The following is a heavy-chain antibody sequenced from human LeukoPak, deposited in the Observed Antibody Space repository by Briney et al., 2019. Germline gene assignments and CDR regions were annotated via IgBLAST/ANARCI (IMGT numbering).Heavy chain of an antibody. CDR1: GGTFSSYA. V-gene: IGHV1-69*05. CDR2: IIPIFGTA. CDR3: ARAITGTTSYYFDY. Sequence: SVKVSCKASGGTFSSYAISWVRQAPGPGLEWMGGIIPIFGTANYAQKFQGRGTITTDESTSTAYMELSSLRSEDTAVYYCARAITGTTSYYFDYWGQGTLVTVSS. D-gene: IGHD1-7*01. J-gene: IGHJ4*02.